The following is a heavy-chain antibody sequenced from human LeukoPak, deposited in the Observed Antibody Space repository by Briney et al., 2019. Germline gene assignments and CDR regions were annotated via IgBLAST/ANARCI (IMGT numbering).Heavy chain of an antibody. CDR3: ARARDFYDTSGYSLNYFDY. Sequence: SETLSLTCTVSGGSISSSSYYWGWIRQPPGKGLEWIGSIYYSGSTYYNPSLKSRVTISVDTSKNQFSLKLSSVTAADTAVYYCARARDFYDTSGYSLNYFDYWGQGTLVTVSS. CDR1: GGSISSSSYY. J-gene: IGHJ4*02. CDR2: IYYSGST. V-gene: IGHV4-39*07. D-gene: IGHD3-22*01.